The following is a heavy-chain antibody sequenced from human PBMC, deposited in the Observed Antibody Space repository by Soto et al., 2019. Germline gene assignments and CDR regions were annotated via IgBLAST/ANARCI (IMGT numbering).Heavy chain of an antibody. D-gene: IGHD1-26*01. V-gene: IGHV3-30*18. CDR2: ISYDGSNK. Sequence: QVQLVESGGGVVQPGRSLRLSCAASGFTFSSYGMHWVRQAPGKGLEWVAVISYDGSNKYYADSVKGRFTISRDNSKNTLYLQMNSLRAEDTAVYYCAKDKQPNRRSGSKGYFDYWGQGTLVTVSS. CDR3: AKDKQPNRRSGSKGYFDY. CDR1: GFTFSSYG. J-gene: IGHJ4*02.